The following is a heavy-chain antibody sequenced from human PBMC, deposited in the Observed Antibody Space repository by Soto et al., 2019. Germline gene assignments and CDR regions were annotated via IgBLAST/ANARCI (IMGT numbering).Heavy chain of an antibody. CDR1: GYTXQNXX. J-gene: IGHJ4*02. CDR2: IHPSGETT. D-gene: IGHD3-16*01. CDR3: ARDLWGSWTVDY. V-gene: IGHV1-46*02. Sequence: QVQLVQSGAEVKEPGASVRVSCKASGYTXQNXXXXXXXQAPGQGLEWMGIIHPSGETTTYAQKFQGXLAMTRDTSMXXAYMXXXSLTSEDTAVYYCARDLWGSWTVDYWGQGTLVTVSS.